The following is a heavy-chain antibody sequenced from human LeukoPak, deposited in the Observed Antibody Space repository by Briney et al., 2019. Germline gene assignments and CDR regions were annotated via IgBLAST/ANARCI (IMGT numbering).Heavy chain of an antibody. CDR2: ISAYNGNT. J-gene: IGHJ3*02. D-gene: IGHD5-24*01. V-gene: IGHV1-18*01. Sequence: ASVKVSCKASGYTFTSYGITWVRQAPGQGLEWIGWISAYNGNTNYAQMLQGRVTMTTDTSTSTAYMELRSLRSDDTAVYYCARGLQETLGWLKAFSAFDIWGQGTMVTVSS. CDR3: ARGLQETLGWLKAFSAFDI. CDR1: GYTFTSYG.